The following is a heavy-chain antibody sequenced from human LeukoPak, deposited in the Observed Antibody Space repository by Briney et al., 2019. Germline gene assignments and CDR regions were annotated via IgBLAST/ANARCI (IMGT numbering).Heavy chain of an antibody. J-gene: IGHJ5*02. D-gene: IGHD6-13*01. CDR2: VHHSGST. V-gene: IGHV4-59*01. CDR1: GGSISRYY. CDR3: ARSRDDSSSWLRNWCDP. Sequence: SETLSLTCVVSGGSISRYYWSWIRQPPGKGLEWIGYVHHSGSTNYNPSLKSRVPISVDTSKNQFSLTMSSVTAADTAVYSCARSRDDSSSWLRNWCDPWGQGTLVTVSS.